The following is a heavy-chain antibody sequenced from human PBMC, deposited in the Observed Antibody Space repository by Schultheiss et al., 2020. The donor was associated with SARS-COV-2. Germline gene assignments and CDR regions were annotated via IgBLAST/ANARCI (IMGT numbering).Heavy chain of an antibody. Sequence: GESLKISCAASGFTFSSYDMHWVRQATGKGLEWVSAIGTAGDTYYPGSVKGRFTISRDNSKNTLYLQMNSLRVDDTAVYYCARRLGPYCSGGSCYSWLDSWGQGALVTVSS. CDR2: IGTAGDT. V-gene: IGHV3-13*01. CDR1: GFTFSSYD. J-gene: IGHJ5*01. D-gene: IGHD2-15*01. CDR3: ARRLGPYCSGGSCYSWLDS.